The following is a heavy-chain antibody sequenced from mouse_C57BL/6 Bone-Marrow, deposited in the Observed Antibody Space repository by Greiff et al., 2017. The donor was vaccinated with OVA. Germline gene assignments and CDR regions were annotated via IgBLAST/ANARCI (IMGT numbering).Heavy chain of an antibody. CDR2: ISNGGGST. J-gene: IGHJ3*01. CDR3: ARVAY. V-gene: IGHV5-12*02. Sequence: EVKLVESGGGLVQPGGSLKLSCATSGFTFSDYYMYLVRQTPEKRLEWVAYISNGGGSTYYPDTVKGRCTISRDNAKNTLYLQMSRLKSEDTAMYYCARVAYWGQGTLVTVSA. CDR1: GFTFSDYY.